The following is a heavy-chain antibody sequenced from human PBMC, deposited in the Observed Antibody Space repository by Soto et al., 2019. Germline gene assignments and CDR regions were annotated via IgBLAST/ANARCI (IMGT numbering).Heavy chain of an antibody. CDR2: IYKDFT. J-gene: IGHJ3*02. CDR1: GFTVTDIY. CDR3: AREPLYCSGVSCSIMGDAFDI. D-gene: IGHD2-15*01. Sequence: EVQLVESGGGLVQPGGSLRLSCVASGFTVTDIYMNWVRQAPGKGLEWVSVIYKDFTDYADFVRGRFSGSTDTSKNALYLQLDNLRAEDTAVYYCAREPLYCSGVSCSIMGDAFDIWGQGAMVTVSS. V-gene: IGHV3-66*01.